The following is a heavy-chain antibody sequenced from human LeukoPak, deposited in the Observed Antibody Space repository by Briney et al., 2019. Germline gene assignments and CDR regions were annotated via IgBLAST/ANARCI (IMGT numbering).Heavy chain of an antibody. V-gene: IGHV1-69*13. CDR3: ARECSSASCGDY. CDR2: IIPIFGTA. CDR1: GGTFSSYA. D-gene: IGHD2-2*01. Sequence: ASVNVSCKASGGTFSSYAISWVRQAPGQGLVWMGGIIPIFGTANYAQKFQGRVTITADESTSTAYMELSSLRSEDTAVYYCARECSSASCGDYWGQGTLVTVSS. J-gene: IGHJ4*02.